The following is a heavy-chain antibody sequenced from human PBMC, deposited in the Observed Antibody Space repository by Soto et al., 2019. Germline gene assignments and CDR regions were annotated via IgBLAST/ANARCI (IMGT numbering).Heavy chain of an antibody. Sequence: SLKISCQSSGYTFSNFWIGWVRQLPGKGLEWMGIIYPGDSDTRYSPSFQGQVTISADKSISTAYLQWSSLKASDTAMYYCARHSHCSSTSCYTRVYYYYYGMDVWGQGTTVTVSS. V-gene: IGHV5-51*01. CDR3: ARHSHCSSTSCYTRVYYYYYGMDV. D-gene: IGHD2-2*02. CDR1: GYTFSNFW. J-gene: IGHJ6*02. CDR2: IYPGDSDT.